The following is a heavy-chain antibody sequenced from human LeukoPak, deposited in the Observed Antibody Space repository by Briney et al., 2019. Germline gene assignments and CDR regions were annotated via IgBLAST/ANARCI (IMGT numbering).Heavy chain of an antibody. CDR3: ARDPRGRQYYYDSSGHFDY. V-gene: IGHV1-46*01. D-gene: IGHD3-22*01. CDR2: INPSGGST. CDR1: GYTFTSYY. Sequence: ASVKVSCKASGYTFTSYYMHWVRQAPGQGLEWMGIINPSGGSTSYAQKFQGRVTMTRDTSTSTVYMELSSLRSEDTAVYYCARDPRGRQYYYDSSGHFDYWGQGTLVTVSS. J-gene: IGHJ4*02.